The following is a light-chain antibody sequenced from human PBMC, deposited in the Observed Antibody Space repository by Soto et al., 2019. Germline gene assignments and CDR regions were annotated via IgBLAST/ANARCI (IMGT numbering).Light chain of an antibody. Sequence: DIQMTQSPSCLSASLGDRVTITCRASQGIRNDLGWYQQRPGKAPKRLIYGASTLQSGVPSRFSGSGSGTEFTLTIASLQPDDFATYYCQQYETFSGTFGPGTKVDIK. CDR1: QGIRND. J-gene: IGKJ1*01. V-gene: IGKV1-17*01. CDR3: QQYETFSGT. CDR2: GAS.